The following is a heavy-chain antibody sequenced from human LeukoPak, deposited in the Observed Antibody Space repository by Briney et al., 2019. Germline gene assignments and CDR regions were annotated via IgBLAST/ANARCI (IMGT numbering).Heavy chain of an antibody. D-gene: IGHD1-26*01. CDR1: GGSVSSGSYY. CDR2: IYYSGST. V-gene: IGHV4-61*01. CDR3: ARGRSNYYGMDV. J-gene: IGHJ6*02. Sequence: SETLSLTCTVSGGSVSSGSYYWSWIRQPPGKGLEWIGYIYYSGSTNYSPSLKSRVTMSVDTSKNLFSLKVSSVTAADTAVYYCARGRSNYYGMDVWGQGTTVTVSS.